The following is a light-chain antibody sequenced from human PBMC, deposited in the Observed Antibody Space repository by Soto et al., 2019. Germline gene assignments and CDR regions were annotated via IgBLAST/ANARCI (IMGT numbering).Light chain of an antibody. J-gene: IGKJ5*01. CDR1: QSVSNNY. CDR3: QQYGSSPPIT. Sequence: EIVLTQSPGTLSLSLGERATLSCRASQSVSNNYLAWYQQKPGQAPRHLIYGASSRATGIPDRFSGSGSGTGFTLTISRLETEDFAVYYCQQYGSSPPITFGQGTRLEIK. CDR2: GAS. V-gene: IGKV3-20*01.